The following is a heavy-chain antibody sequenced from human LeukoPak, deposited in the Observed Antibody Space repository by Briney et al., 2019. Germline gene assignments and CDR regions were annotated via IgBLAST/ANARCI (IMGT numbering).Heavy chain of an antibody. CDR2: ISYDGSNK. CDR3: AKDRYYDNTGDHYESEY. J-gene: IGHJ3*01. CDR1: GFTFSSYA. Sequence: TGGSLRLSCAASGFTFSSYAMHWVRQAPGKGLEWVAVISYDGSNKYYADSVKGRFTISRDNSKNTLYLQMNSLRAEDTAVYYCAKDRYYDNTGDHYESEYWGQGTVVAVSS. D-gene: IGHD3-22*01. V-gene: IGHV3-30-3*01.